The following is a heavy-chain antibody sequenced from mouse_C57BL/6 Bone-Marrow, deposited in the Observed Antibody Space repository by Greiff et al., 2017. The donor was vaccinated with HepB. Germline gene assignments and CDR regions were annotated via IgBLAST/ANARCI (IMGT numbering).Heavy chain of an antibody. D-gene: IGHD1-1*01. Sequence: EVQGVESGGDLVKPGGSLKLSCAASGFTFSSYGMSWVRQTPDKRLEWVATISSGGSYTYYPDSVKGRFTISRDNAKNTLYLQMSSLKSEDTAMYYCARPIYYYGSSYRGYAMDYWGQGTSVTVSS. J-gene: IGHJ4*01. V-gene: IGHV5-6*01. CDR3: ARPIYYYGSSYRGYAMDY. CDR2: ISSGGSYT. CDR1: GFTFSSYG.